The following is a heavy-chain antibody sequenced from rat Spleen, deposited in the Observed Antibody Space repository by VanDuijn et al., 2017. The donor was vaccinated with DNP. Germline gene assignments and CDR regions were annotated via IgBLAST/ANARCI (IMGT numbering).Heavy chain of an antibody. D-gene: IGHD1-2*01. CDR3: VRPLGYSSYGFAF. CDR2: ISYDGSNT. V-gene: IGHV5-25*01. CDR1: GFTFSNYD. J-gene: IGHJ3*01. Sequence: EVQLVESGGGLVQPGRSMKLSCVTSGFTFSNYDMAWVRQAPTKGLEWVATISYDGSNTYYRDSVKGRFTISRDNAKDTLYLQGDSLRSEDTASYYCVRPLGYSSYGFAFWGQGTLVTVSS.